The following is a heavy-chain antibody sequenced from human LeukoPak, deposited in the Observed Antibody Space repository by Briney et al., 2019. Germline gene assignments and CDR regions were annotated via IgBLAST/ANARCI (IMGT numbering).Heavy chain of an antibody. V-gene: IGHV1-24*01. D-gene: IGHD3-22*01. CDR1: GYTLTELS. CDR3: ARDGSSGSGDY. J-gene: IGHJ4*02. Sequence: GASVKVSCKVSGYTLTELSMHWVRQAPGKGLEWMGGFDPEDGETIYAQKFQGRVTMTRDTSTSTVYMELSSLRSEDTAVYYCARDGSSGSGDYWGQGALVAVSS. CDR2: FDPEDGET.